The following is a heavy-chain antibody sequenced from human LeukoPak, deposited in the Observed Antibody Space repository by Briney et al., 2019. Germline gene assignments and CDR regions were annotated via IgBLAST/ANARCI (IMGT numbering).Heavy chain of an antibody. Sequence: PSETLSLTCAVYGGSFSGYYWSWIRQPPGKGLEWIGEINHSGSTNYNPSLKSRVTISVDTSKNQFSLKLSSVTAADTAVYYCARDHDQLNNWNYGGAWFDPWGQGTLVTVSS. CDR3: ARDHDQLNNWNYGGAWFDP. D-gene: IGHD1-7*01. CDR2: INHSGST. CDR1: GGSFSGYY. J-gene: IGHJ5*02. V-gene: IGHV4-34*01.